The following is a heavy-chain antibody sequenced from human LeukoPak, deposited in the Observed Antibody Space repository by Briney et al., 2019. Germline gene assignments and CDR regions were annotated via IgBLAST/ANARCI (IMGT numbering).Heavy chain of an antibody. CDR2: ISFDATNK. CDR1: GFTFSSYG. J-gene: IGHJ4*02. Sequence: GRSLRLSCAASGFTFSSYGMHWVRQAPGKGLEWVAVISFDATNKYYADSVKGRFTISRDNSKNTLYLQMNSLRAEDTAVYYCARPNYYGSDLDYWGQGTLVTVSS. CDR3: ARPNYYGSDLDY. V-gene: IGHV3-30*03. D-gene: IGHD3-10*01.